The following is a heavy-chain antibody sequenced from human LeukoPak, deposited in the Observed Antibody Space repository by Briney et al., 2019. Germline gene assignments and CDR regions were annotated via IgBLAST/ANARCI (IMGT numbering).Heavy chain of an antibody. CDR3: AKGAAAGLVDWFDP. V-gene: IGHV3-23*01. Sequence: GGSLRLSCAASGFTFSSYAMMWVRQAPGKVLEWVSTVSGSAGGTYYADSVKGRFTISRDNSKNTLYLLMNSLRAEDTAVYYCAKGAAAGLVDWFDPWGQGTLVAVSS. D-gene: IGHD6-13*01. J-gene: IGHJ5*02. CDR2: VSGSAGGT. CDR1: GFTFSSYA.